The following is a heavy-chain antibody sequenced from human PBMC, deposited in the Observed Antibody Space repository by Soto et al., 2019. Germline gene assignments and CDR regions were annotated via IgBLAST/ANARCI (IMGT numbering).Heavy chain of an antibody. J-gene: IGHJ4*02. Sequence: SETLSLTCAVYGGSFSGYYWSWIRQPPGKGLEWIGEINHSGSTNYNLSLKSRVTISVDTSKNQFSLKLSSVTAADTAVYYCARDDSGFSGSHYIDYFNYWGQGALVTVSS. V-gene: IGHV4-34*01. D-gene: IGHD1-26*01. CDR3: ARDDSGFSGSHYIDYFNY. CDR2: INHSGST. CDR1: GGSFSGYY.